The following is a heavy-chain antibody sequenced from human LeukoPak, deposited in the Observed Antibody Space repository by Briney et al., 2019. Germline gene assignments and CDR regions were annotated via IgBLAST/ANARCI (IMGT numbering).Heavy chain of an antibody. Sequence: ASVKVSCKASGYTFTGYYMHWVRQAPGQGLEWMGWISPNSGGTNYAQKFQGRVTMTRDTSISTAYMELSRLRSDDTAVYYCARDPFRYDFWSGYYRNWFDPWGQGTLVTVSS. CDR3: ARDPFRYDFWSGYYRNWFDP. V-gene: IGHV1-2*02. D-gene: IGHD3-3*01. CDR2: ISPNSGGT. CDR1: GYTFTGYY. J-gene: IGHJ5*02.